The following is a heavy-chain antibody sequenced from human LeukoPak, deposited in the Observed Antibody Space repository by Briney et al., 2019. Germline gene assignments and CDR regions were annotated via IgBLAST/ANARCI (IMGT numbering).Heavy chain of an antibody. J-gene: IGHJ3*02. D-gene: IGHD3-3*01. Sequence: SETLSLTCTVSGGSISSYYWSWIRQPPGKGLEWIGYIYYSGSTNYNPSLKSRVTISVDTSKNQFSLKLSSVTAADTAVYYCAREEMFGAFDIWGQGTMVTVSS. CDR3: AREEMFGAFDI. CDR2: IYYSGST. CDR1: GGSISSYY. V-gene: IGHV4-59*01.